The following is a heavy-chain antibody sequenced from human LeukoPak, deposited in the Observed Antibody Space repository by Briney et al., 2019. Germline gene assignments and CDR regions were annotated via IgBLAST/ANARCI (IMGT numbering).Heavy chain of an antibody. Sequence: GGSLRLSCAASGFTFSNYAMSWVRQAPGKGLEWVSSISGSGDTTYYADSVEGRFTISRDNSKNTLYLRMNSLRAEDTAVYYCAKAKTQAMVLPGNYWGQGTLVTVSS. CDR3: AKAKTQAMVLPGNY. CDR1: GFTFSNYA. D-gene: IGHD5-18*01. CDR2: ISGSGDTT. V-gene: IGHV3-23*01. J-gene: IGHJ4*02.